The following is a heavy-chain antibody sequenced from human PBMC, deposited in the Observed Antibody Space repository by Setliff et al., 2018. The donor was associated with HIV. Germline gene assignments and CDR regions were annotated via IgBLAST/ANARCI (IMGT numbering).Heavy chain of an antibody. CDR1: GFTLSDYA. V-gene: IGHV3-23*01. CDR2: ISGSGGST. D-gene: IGHD3-16*01. J-gene: IGHJ4*02. CDR3: AKATGSATSPRGSFDY. Sequence: GGSLRLSCAASGFTLSDYAMNWVRQAPGKGLEWVSAISGSGGSTYYADSVQGRFTISRDNSKNTLYLQMNSLRAEDTAVYYCAKATGSATSPRGSFDYLGRGTLVTVSS.